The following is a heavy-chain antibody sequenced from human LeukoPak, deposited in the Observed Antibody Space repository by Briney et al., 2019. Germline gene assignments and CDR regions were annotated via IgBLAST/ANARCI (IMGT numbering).Heavy chain of an antibody. D-gene: IGHD1-26*01. J-gene: IGHJ2*01. Sequence: GGSLRLSCAASGFTFTTYGMHWVRQAPGKGLEWVAVISYDGSYKYYVDSVKGRFTISRDNSKNSLYLQMNSLRAEDTALYYCAKDLVGATFWYFDLWGRGTLVTVSS. CDR3: AKDLVGATFWYFDL. CDR1: GFTFTTYG. V-gene: IGHV3-30*18. CDR2: ISYDGSYK.